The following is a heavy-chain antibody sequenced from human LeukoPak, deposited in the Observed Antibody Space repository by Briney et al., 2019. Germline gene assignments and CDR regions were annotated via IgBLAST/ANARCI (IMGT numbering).Heavy chain of an antibody. CDR1: VGSISSYY. CDR2: IYYSGST. V-gene: IGHV4-59*03. D-gene: IGHD2-21*02. CDR3: MRPNSPYYCGGDCYSDYDYYMDV. Sequence: SETLSLTCTVSVGSISSYYWSWIPQPPGRGQGWSGYIYYSGSTNNNLSLKSRVTISVDTSKHQFSLKLRSVTAAYTAGYYIMRPNSPYYCGGDCYSDYDYYMDVWGKGTTVSVSS. J-gene: IGHJ6*03.